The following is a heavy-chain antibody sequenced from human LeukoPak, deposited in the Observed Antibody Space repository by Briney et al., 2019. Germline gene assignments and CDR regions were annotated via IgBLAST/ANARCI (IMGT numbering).Heavy chain of an antibody. J-gene: IGHJ4*02. V-gene: IGHV3-30*02. CDR3: AKEFNAYTSGWYYDF. CDR1: GFSFSSYG. Sequence: GGSLRLSCAGSGFSFSSYGMHWVRQAPGKGLEWMAFIRSDGSNKYYADSVKGRFTISRDNSKNTLYLQMNSLRAEDTAVYFCAKEFNAYTSGWYYDFWGQGTLVTVSS. D-gene: IGHD6-19*01. CDR2: IRSDGSNK.